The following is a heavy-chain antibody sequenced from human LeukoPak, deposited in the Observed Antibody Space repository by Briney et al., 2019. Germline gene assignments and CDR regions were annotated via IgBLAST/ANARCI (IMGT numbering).Heavy chain of an antibody. J-gene: IGHJ4*02. CDR1: GFTFSSYA. D-gene: IGHD2-2*02. V-gene: IGHV3-23*01. Sequence: PGGSLRLSCAASGFTFSSYAMSWVRQAPGKGLEWVSAISGSGGSTYYADSVKGRFTISRDNSKNMLYLQMNSLRAEDTAVYYFAKGTIVVVPADISGAGRFDFWGQGTLVTVSS. CDR3: AKGTIVVVPADISGAGRFDF. CDR2: ISGSGGST.